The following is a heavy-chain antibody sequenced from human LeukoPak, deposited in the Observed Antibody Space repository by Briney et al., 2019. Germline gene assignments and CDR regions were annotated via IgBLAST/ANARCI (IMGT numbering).Heavy chain of an antibody. D-gene: IGHD1/OR15-1a*01. Sequence: ASVKVSCKASGGTFSSYAISWVRQAPGQGLEWMGGIIPIFGTANYAQKFQGRVTITADESTSTAYMELSSLRSEDMAVYYCARGNNQINWFDPWGQGTLVTVSS. CDR1: GGTFSSYA. CDR3: ARGNNQINWFDP. CDR2: IIPIFGTA. V-gene: IGHV1-69*13. J-gene: IGHJ5*02.